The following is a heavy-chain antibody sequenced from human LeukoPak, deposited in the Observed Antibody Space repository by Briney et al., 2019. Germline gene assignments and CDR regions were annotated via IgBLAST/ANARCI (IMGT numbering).Heavy chain of an antibody. CDR1: GGSFSGYY. V-gene: IGHV4-34*01. J-gene: IGHJ3*02. CDR2: INHSGST. D-gene: IGHD1-26*01. CDR3: AISGNYFTRDAFDI. Sequence: SETLSLTCAVYGGSFSGYYCSWIRQPPGKGLEWIGEINHSGSTNYNPSLKSRVTISGDTSKHRFSLELRSVAAADTAVYYCAISGNYFTRDAFDIWGQGTMVTVSS.